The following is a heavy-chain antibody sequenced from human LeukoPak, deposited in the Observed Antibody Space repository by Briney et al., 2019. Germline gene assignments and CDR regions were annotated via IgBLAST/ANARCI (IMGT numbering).Heavy chain of an antibody. CDR3: AELGITMIGGV. D-gene: IGHD3-10*02. V-gene: IGHV3-48*04. Sequence: GGSLRLSCAASGFTFRSYSMNWVGQAQGKGREWVSYISSSGSTIYYADSVKGRFTISRDNAKNSLYLQMNSLRAEDTAVYYCAELGITMIGGVWGKGTTVTISS. CDR2: ISSSGSTI. J-gene: IGHJ6*04. CDR1: GFTFRSYS.